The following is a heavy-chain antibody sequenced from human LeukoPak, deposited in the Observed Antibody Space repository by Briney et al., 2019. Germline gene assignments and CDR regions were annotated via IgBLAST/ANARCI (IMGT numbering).Heavy chain of an antibody. J-gene: IGHJ5*02. D-gene: IGHD6-13*01. CDR3: ARALAAAGTSVNWFDP. CDR1: GDSISYFY. Sequence: TSETLSLTCSVSGDSISYFYWSWIRQAAGKGLEWIGRFYYSGSTNYNPSLKGRVTISVDTSKNQFSLKLSSVTAADTAVYYCARALAAAGTSVNWFDPWGQGTLVTVSS. CDR2: FYYSGST. V-gene: IGHV4-4*07.